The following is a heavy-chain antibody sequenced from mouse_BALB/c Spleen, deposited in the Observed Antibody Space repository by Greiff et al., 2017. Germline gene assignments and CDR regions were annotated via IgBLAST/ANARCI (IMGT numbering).Heavy chain of an antibody. V-gene: IGHV1-4*02. CDR1: GYTFTSYT. CDR2: INPSSGYT. J-gene: IGHJ2*01. CDR3: ARSEGATDYFDY. D-gene: IGHD3-1*01. Sequence: VQLQQSAAELARPGASVKMSCKASGYTFTSYTMHWVKQRPGQGLEWIGYINPSSGYTEYNQKFKDKTTLTADKSSSTAYMQLSSLTSEDSAVYYCARSEGATDYFDYWGQGTTLTVSS.